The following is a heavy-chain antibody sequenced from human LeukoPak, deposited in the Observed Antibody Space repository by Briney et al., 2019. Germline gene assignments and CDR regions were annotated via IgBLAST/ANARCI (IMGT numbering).Heavy chain of an antibody. CDR3: ARDRRTMTTCDY. CDR1: GFTFSSYT. D-gene: IGHD4-17*01. Sequence: GGSLRLSCAASGFTFSSYTMNWVRQAPGKGLEWISPISNSSSYIYYADSVKGRFTISRDNDKNSLYLQMNSLRAEDTAVYYCARDRRTMTTCDYWGQGSLVTVSS. CDR2: ISNSSSYI. V-gene: IGHV3-21*01. J-gene: IGHJ4*02.